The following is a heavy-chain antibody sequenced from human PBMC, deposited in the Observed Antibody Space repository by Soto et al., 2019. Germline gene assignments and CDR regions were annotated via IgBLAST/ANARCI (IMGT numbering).Heavy chain of an antibody. V-gene: IGHV3-23*01. CDR1: GFTFSSYA. Sequence: GVLRLSCAASGFTFSSYAMSWVRQAPGKGLEWVSAISGSGGSTYYADSVKGRFTISRDNSKNTLYLQMNSLRAEDTAVYYCAKDACSGGSCYSLKEDYYYYYMDVWGKGTPV. CDR2: ISGSGGST. J-gene: IGHJ6*03. CDR3: AKDACSGGSCYSLKEDYYYYYMDV. D-gene: IGHD2-15*01.